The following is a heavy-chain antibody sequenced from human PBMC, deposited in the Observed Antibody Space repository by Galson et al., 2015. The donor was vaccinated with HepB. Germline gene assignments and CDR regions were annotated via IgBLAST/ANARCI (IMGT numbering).Heavy chain of an antibody. CDR2: IIPIFGTA. CDR3: ARPRGYSYGGSTAFDY. J-gene: IGHJ4*02. V-gene: IGHV1-69*01. CDR1: GGTFSSYA. D-gene: IGHD5-18*01. Sequence: QSGAEVKKPGESLKISCKASGGTFSSYAISWVRQAPGQGLEWMGGIIPIFGTANYAQKFQGRVTITADESTSTAYMELSSLRSEDTAVYYCARPRGYSYGGSTAFDYWGQGTLVTVSS.